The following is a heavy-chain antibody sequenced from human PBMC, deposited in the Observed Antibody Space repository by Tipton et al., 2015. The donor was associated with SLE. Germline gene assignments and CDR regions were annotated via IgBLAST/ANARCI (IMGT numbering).Heavy chain of an antibody. J-gene: IGHJ4*02. CDR3: AGDSGSNDY. CDR1: GGSISSGSFY. CDR2: IYYSGST. D-gene: IGHD3-10*01. Sequence: TLSLTCTVSGGSISSGSFYWSWIRQPAGKGLEWIGYIYYSGSTNYNPSLKSRVTISVDTSKNQFSLKLSSVTAADTAVYYCAGDSGSNDYWGQGTLVTVSS. V-gene: IGHV4-61*10.